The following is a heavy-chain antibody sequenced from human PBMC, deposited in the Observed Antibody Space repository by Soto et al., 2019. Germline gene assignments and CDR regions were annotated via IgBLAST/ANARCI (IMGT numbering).Heavy chain of an antibody. D-gene: IGHD2-15*01. J-gene: IGHJ3*02. Sequence: GESLKISCAASGFTFSSYWMSWVRQAPGKGLEWVANIKQDGSEKYYVDSVKGRFTISRDNAKNSLYLQMNSLRAEDTAVYYCARDLSSSDAFDIWGQGTMVTVSS. CDR1: GFTFSSYW. CDR2: IKQDGSEK. CDR3: ARDLSSSDAFDI. V-gene: IGHV3-7*03.